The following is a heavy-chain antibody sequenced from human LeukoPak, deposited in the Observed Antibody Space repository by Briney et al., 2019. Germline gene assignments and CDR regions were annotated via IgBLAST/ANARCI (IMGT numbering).Heavy chain of an antibody. Sequence: ASVKVSCKASGYTFTSYYMHWVRQAPGQGLEWMGIINPSGGSTSYAQKFQGRVTITADESTSTAYMELSSLRSEDTAVYYCARVGADVHYWGQGTLVTVSS. V-gene: IGHV1-46*01. J-gene: IGHJ4*02. CDR2: INPSGGST. CDR3: ARVGADVHY. D-gene: IGHD3-10*01. CDR1: GYTFTSYY.